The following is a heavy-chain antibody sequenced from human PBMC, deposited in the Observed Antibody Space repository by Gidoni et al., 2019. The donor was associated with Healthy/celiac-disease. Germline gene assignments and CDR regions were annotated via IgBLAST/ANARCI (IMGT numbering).Heavy chain of an antibody. Sequence: QVQLVQSGAEVKKPGSSVKVSCKASGGTFSSSAISWVRQALGQGLEWMGRIIPILGIANYAQKFQGRVTITADKSTSTAYMELSILRSEDTAVYYCARGLTTVTTRAPYYYYYMDVWGKGTTVTVSS. D-gene: IGHD4-17*01. CDR3: ARGLTTVTTRAPYYYYYMDV. CDR2: IIPILGIA. CDR1: GGTFSSSA. J-gene: IGHJ6*03. V-gene: IGHV1-69*04.